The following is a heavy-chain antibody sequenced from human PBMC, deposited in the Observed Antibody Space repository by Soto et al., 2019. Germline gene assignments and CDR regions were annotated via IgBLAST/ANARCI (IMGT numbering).Heavy chain of an antibody. CDR1: GGTFSSYT. CDR3: ASGKNCSSTSCYNDYYYYYMDV. V-gene: IGHV1-69*02. J-gene: IGHJ6*03. CDR2: IIPILGIA. D-gene: IGHD2-2*02. Sequence: QVPLVQSGAEVKKPGSSVKVSCKASGGTFSSYTISWVRQAPGQGLEWMGRIIPILGIANYAQKFQGRVTITADKSTSTAYMELSSLRSEDTAVYYCASGKNCSSTSCYNDYYYYYMDVWGKGTTVTVSS.